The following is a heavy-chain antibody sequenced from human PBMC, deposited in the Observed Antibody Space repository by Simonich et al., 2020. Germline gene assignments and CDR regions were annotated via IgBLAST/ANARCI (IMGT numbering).Heavy chain of an antibody. V-gene: IGHV3-7*01. J-gene: IGHJ6*03. CDR3: ARDGLGTAYYYYMDV. D-gene: IGHD7-27*01. Sequence: EVQLVESGGGLVQPGWSLRLSCAASGFTFSSYWMSWVRQAPGKGLAWVANIKKDGSEKYYGDSVKGLFTISRDNAKNSLYLQMNSLRAEDTAVYYCARDGLGTAYYYYMDVWGKGTTVTVSS. CDR1: GFTFSSYW. CDR2: IKKDGSEK.